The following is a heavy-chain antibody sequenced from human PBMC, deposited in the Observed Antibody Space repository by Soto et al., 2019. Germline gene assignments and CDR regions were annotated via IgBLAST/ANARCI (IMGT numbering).Heavy chain of an antibody. J-gene: IGHJ3*02. Sequence: GGSLRLSCAASGFTFSGSAMHWVRQASGKGLEWVGRIRSKANSYATAYAASVKGRFTISRDDSKNTAYLQMNSLKTEDTAVYYCTIFSEYSSSSVRPFGLGDAFDIWGQGTMVTVSS. V-gene: IGHV3-73*01. CDR2: IRSKANSYAT. D-gene: IGHD6-6*01. CDR3: TIFSEYSSSSVRPFGLGDAFDI. CDR1: GFTFSGSA.